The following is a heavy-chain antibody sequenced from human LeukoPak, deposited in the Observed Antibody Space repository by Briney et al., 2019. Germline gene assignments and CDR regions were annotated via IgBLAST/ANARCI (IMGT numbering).Heavy chain of an antibody. J-gene: IGHJ4*02. Sequence: SETLSLTCAVYGGSFSGYYWSWIRQPPGKGLEWIGEINHSGSTNYNPSLKSRVTISVDTSKNQFFLKLSSVTAAGTAVYYCARGRGIVGYWGQGTLVTVSS. D-gene: IGHD1-26*01. V-gene: IGHV4-34*01. CDR2: INHSGST. CDR3: ARGRGIVGY. CDR1: GGSFSGYY.